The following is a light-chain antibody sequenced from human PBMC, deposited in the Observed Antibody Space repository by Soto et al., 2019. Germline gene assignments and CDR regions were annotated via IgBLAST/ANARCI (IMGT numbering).Light chain of an antibody. Sequence: DIQMTQSPSTLSASVGDRVTITCRASQSISSWLAWYQQKPGKAPQLLIYDVSTLESGVPSRFSGSGSGTEFTLTISSLQPDDFATYYCQQSNSYSTFGQGTKVEIK. CDR2: DVS. V-gene: IGKV1-5*01. CDR1: QSISSW. CDR3: QQSNSYST. J-gene: IGKJ1*01.